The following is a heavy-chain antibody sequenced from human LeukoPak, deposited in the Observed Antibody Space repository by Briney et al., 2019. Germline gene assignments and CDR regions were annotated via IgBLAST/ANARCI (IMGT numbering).Heavy chain of an antibody. D-gene: IGHD6-13*01. J-gene: IGHJ3*02. CDR3: ARDGQRQLLDAFDI. CDR1: GFTFSSHS. V-gene: IGHV3-21*01. CDR2: ISSSSSYI. Sequence: GGSLRLSCAASGFTFSSHSMNWVRQAPGKGLEWVSSISSSSSYIYYAGSVKGRFSISRDNAKNSLYLQMNSLRAEDTAVYYCARDGQRQLLDAFDIWGQGTMVTVSS.